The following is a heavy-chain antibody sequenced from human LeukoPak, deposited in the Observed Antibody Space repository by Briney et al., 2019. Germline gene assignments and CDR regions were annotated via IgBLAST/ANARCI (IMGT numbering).Heavy chain of an antibody. V-gene: IGHV5-51*01. CDR1: GHSFTSYW. Sequence: GESLKTSCKGSGHSFTSYWIGWVRQMPGKGLEWMGIIYLGDSDTRYSPSFQGQVIISADKSISTAYLQWSSLKASDTAMYYCATQRSGGSRYFDYWGQGTLVTVSS. CDR2: IYLGDSDT. CDR3: ATQRSGGSRYFDY. J-gene: IGHJ4*02. D-gene: IGHD3-16*01.